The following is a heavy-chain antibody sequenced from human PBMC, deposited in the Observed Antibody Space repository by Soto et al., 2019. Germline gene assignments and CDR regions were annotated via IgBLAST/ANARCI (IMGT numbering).Heavy chain of an antibody. Sequence: GGSLRLSCAASGLTFSSYAMHWVRQAPGKGLEGVAVISYDGSNKYYADSVKGRFTISRDNSKNTLYLQMNSLRAEDTAVYYCARDLKYYDFWSGSLNWFNPWGQATLVTVCS. J-gene: IGHJ5*02. V-gene: IGHV3-30-3*01. D-gene: IGHD3-3*01. CDR1: GLTFSSYA. CDR2: ISYDGSNK. CDR3: ARDLKYYDFWSGSLNWFNP.